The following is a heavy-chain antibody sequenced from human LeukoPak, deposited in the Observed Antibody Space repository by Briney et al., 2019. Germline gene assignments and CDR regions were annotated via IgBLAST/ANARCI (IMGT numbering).Heavy chain of an antibody. CDR1: GFTFSSYG. J-gene: IGHJ4*02. D-gene: IGHD2-8*01. CDR2: ISYDGSNQ. CDR3: AKDNYRGYCTNGVCYTSDY. Sequence: GGSLRLSCAASGFTFSSYGMHWVRQAPGKGLEWVAAISYDGSNQYYADSVKGRFSISRDNSKNTLFLQMNSLRAEDTAVYFCAKDNYRGYCTNGVCYTSDYWGQGTLVTVSS. V-gene: IGHV3-30*18.